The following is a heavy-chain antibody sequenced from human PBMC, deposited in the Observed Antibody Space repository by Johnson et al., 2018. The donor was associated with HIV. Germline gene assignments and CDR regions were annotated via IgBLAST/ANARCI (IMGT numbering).Heavy chain of an antibody. CDR2: ISYDGSKK. Sequence: VQLVESGGGVVQPGRSLRLSCAASGFTFSSYAMHWVRQAPGKGLEWVAVISYDGSKKYYADSVKGRFTISRDNSKNTLYLQMNSLRAEDTAVYYCARASDAFDIWGQGTMVTVSS. CDR3: ARASDAFDI. J-gene: IGHJ3*02. V-gene: IGHV3-30*04. CDR1: GFTFSSYA.